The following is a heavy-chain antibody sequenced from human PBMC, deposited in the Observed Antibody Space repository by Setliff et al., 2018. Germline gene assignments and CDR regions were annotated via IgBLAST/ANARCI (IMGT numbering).Heavy chain of an antibody. CDR3: MRQGAQMPSLSHLYGVDV. J-gene: IGHJ6*02. D-gene: IGHD2-2*01. Sequence: TSETLSLTCSVSGGSISSSSYYWGWIRQPPGKGLEWIGSMYYSVSTYYNPSLKSRATISADTSKRQVSLNLNSVTAADTAVYYCMRQGAQMPSLSHLYGVDVWGQGTTVTVSS. V-gene: IGHV4-39*01. CDR2: MYYSVST. CDR1: GGSISSSSYY.